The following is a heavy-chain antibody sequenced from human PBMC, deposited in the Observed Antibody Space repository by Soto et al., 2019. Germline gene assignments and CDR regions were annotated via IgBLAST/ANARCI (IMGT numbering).Heavy chain of an antibody. V-gene: IGHV2-5*02. CDR2: IYWDDTK. Sequence: QITLKESGPTLVTPTETLTLTCTFSGFSLSSSGVGVGWIRQPPGQALEGVALIYWDDTKRYSPSLKSGLTITKDTSRNQVVLTMTNMDPVGTATYYCTHIRVTMIVGAGYFQHWGQGTLVTVSS. CDR3: THIRVTMIVGAGYFQH. D-gene: IGHD3-22*01. J-gene: IGHJ1*01. CDR1: GFSLSSSGVG.